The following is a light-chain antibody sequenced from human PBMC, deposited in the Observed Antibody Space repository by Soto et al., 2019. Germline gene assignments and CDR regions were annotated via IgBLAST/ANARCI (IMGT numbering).Light chain of an antibody. J-gene: IGKJ2*01. V-gene: IGKV3-15*01. Sequence: EIVMTQSPATLSVSPGERATLSCRASQSVSSNLAWYQQKPGQAPRLLIYGASTRATGIPARFSGSGSGTAFTLTTSSLQSEDVAVYYCQQDNNWPYTFGQGNKLVIK. CDR2: GAS. CDR3: QQDNNWPYT. CDR1: QSVSSN.